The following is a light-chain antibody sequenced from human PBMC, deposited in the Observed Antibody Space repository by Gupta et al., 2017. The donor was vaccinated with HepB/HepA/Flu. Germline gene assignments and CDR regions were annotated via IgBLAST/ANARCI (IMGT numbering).Light chain of an antibody. CDR3: QQHNDYSPWT. Sequence: DIQMTQSPSTLSASVGDRVTITCRASQSISSWLAWYQQKPGKAPKLLIYKASSLESGVPSRCSGSGSGTEFSLTISSRQPDDFAAYYCQQHNDYSPWTFGQGTKVEIK. V-gene: IGKV1-5*03. CDR2: KAS. CDR1: QSISSW. J-gene: IGKJ1*01.